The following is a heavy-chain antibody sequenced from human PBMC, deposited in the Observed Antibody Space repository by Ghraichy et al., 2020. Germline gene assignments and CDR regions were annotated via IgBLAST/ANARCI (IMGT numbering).Heavy chain of an antibody. Sequence: ASVKVSCKASGYTFTSYGISWVRQAPGQGLEWMGWISAYNGNTNYAQKLQGRVTMTTDTSTSTAYMELRSLRSDDTAVYYCARVRYCSGGSCYEEDYWGQGTLVTVSS. CDR3: ARVRYCSGGSCYEEDY. J-gene: IGHJ4*02. CDR2: ISAYNGNT. CDR1: GYTFTSYG. D-gene: IGHD2-15*01. V-gene: IGHV1-18*04.